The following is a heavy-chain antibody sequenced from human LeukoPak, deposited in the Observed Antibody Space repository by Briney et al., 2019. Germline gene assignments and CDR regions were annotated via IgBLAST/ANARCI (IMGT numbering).Heavy chain of an antibody. J-gene: IGHJ6*02. D-gene: IGHD5-18*01. CDR1: GDSVSNDTAA. Sequence: SQTLSLTCAISGDSVSNDTAAWSWIRQSPSRGLEWLGRTYYRSKWYYDYAISVKSRMTIDLETSKNRFSLHLNSVTPDDTAVYYCARLRRYIKQATSGMDVWGQGATVTVSS. V-gene: IGHV6-1*01. CDR3: ARLRRYIKQATSGMDV. CDR2: TYYRSKWYY.